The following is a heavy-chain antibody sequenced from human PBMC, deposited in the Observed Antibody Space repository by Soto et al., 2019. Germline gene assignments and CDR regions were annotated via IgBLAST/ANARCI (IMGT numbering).Heavy chain of an antibody. CDR2: ISSSSSYI. D-gene: IGHD3-9*01. J-gene: IGHJ4*02. V-gene: IGHV3-21*01. CDR3: ASGDILTGYAFFDY. Sequence: EVQLVESGGGLVKPGGSLRLSCAASGFIFSSYYMNWVRQAPGKGLEWVSSISSSSSYIYYADSVKGRFTISRDNAKNSLYLLMNSLRAEDTAVYYCASGDILTGYAFFDYWGQGTLVTVSS. CDR1: GFIFSSYY.